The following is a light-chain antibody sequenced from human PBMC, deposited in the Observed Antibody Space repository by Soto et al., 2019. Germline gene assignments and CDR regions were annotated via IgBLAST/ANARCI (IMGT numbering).Light chain of an antibody. CDR1: QNINSW. CDR2: AAS. V-gene: IGKV1-39*01. Sequence: DIVMTQSPSTLSASLGDRVTITCRASQNINSWLAWYQQKPGKAPNLLIYAASSLQTGVPSRFTGSGSGTDFTLTISNLQPEDFAVYYCQQTYSSPRTFGQGTKVDIK. CDR3: QQTYSSPRT. J-gene: IGKJ1*01.